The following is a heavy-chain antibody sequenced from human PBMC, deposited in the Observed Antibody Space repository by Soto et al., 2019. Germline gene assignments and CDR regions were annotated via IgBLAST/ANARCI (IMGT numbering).Heavy chain of an antibody. CDR2: ISAYNGNT. CDR3: ARDHRAAYGDWGEDYYYGMDV. D-gene: IGHD4-17*01. V-gene: IGHV1-18*01. CDR1: GYTFTSYG. J-gene: IGHJ6*02. Sequence: QVQLVQSGAEVKKPGASVKVSCKASGYTFTSYGISWVRQAPGQGLEWMGWISAYNGNTNYAQKLQGRVTMTTDTSTGKAYMELRSLRSDDTAGYYCARDHRAAYGDWGEDYYYGMDVWGQGTTVTVSS.